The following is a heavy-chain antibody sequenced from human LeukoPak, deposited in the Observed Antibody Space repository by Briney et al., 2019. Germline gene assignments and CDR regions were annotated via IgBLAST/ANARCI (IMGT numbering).Heavy chain of an antibody. CDR1: GFTFSSYW. D-gene: IGHD4-23*01. CDR3: ARVRTKPGGKKGVFDY. V-gene: IGHV3-74*01. Sequence: GGSLRLSCAASGFTFSSYWMHWVRQSPGKGLVWLSRINCDGNSTSYTDSVKGRYTISRDNAKNTLYLQMNSLRAEDTAVYYCARVRTKPGGKKGVFDYWGQGTLVTVSS. CDR2: INCDGNST. J-gene: IGHJ4*02.